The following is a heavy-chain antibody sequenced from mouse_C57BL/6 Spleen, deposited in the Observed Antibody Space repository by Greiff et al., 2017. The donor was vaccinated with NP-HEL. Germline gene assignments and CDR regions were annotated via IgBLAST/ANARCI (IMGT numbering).Heavy chain of an antibody. D-gene: IGHD2-4*01. J-gene: IGHJ4*01. CDR1: GFTFTDYY. Sequence: EVKLVESGGGLVQPGGSLSLSCAASGFTFTDYYMSWVRQPPGKALEWLGFIRNKANGYTTEYSASVKGRFTISRDNSQSILYLQMNALRAEDSATYYCARYKDHYEYDGAMDYWGQGTSVTVSS. CDR2: IRNKANGYTT. CDR3: ARYKDHYEYDGAMDY. V-gene: IGHV7-3*01.